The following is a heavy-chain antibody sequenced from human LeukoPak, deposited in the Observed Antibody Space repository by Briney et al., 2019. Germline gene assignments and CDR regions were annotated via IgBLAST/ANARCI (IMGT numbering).Heavy chain of an antibody. J-gene: IGHJ4*02. CDR1: GFTFSSYA. V-gene: IGHV3-30*04. CDR2: ISYDGSNK. CDR3: ARDPANYDSSGYSDY. Sequence: GGSLRLSCAASGFTFSSYAMHWVRQAPGKGLEWVAVISYDGSNKYYADSVKGRFTISRDNSKNTLYLQMNSLRAEDTAVYYCARDPANYDSSGYSDYWGQGTLVTVSS. D-gene: IGHD3-22*01.